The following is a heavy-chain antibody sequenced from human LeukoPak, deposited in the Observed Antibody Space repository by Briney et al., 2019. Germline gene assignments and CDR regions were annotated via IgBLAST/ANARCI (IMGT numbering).Heavy chain of an antibody. CDR2: LNTYNGYT. CDR1: GDTFSNYG. J-gene: IGHJ4*02. D-gene: IGHD3-16*01. CDR3: ATKKFADQGYYDS. V-gene: IGHV1-18*01. Sequence: ASVKVSCKASGDTFSNYGFNWVRQAPGQGLEWMGWLNTYNGYTNFAHRLQGRVTLTTDTSTSTAYMDLRGLTSDDTAVYYCATKKFADQGYYDSWGQGTLVTVSS.